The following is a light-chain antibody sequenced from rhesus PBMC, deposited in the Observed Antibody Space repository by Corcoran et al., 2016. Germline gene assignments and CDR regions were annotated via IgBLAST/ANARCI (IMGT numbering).Light chain of an antibody. V-gene: IGLV2-26*02. CDR3: CSYRSVSTYI. J-gene: IGLJ1*01. Sequence: QAALTQPPSVSKSLGQSVTISCPGTSSGIASYSDVSWYQQHPGKAPRLLIYSVSNRPSGVSDRFSGFKSGSTASLTISGLQAEDEAIYYCCSYRSVSTYIFGAGTRLTVL. CDR1: SSGIASYSD. CDR2: SVS.